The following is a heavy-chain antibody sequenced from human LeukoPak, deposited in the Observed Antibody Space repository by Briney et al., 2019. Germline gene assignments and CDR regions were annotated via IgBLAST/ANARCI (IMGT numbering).Heavy chain of an antibody. CDR1: GYTFTSYY. Sequence: GASVKVSCKASGYTFTSYYMHWVRQAPGQGLEWMGIINPSGGSTSYAQKFQGRVTMTRDTSTSTVYMELSSLRSEDTAVYYCASARLLEWLLLIWGQGTLVTVSS. CDR3: ASARLLEWLLLI. CDR2: INPSGGST. D-gene: IGHD3-3*01. J-gene: IGHJ4*02. V-gene: IGHV1-46*01.